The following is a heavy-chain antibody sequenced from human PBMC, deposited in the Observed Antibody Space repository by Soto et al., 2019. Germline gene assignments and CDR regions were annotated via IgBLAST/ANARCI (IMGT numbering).Heavy chain of an antibody. J-gene: IGHJ6*02. CDR1: GFSLSNARMG. V-gene: IGHV2-26*01. Sequence: QVTLKESGPVLVKPTETLTLTCTVSGFSLSNARMGVSWIRQPPGKALEWLAHIFSNDEKSYRTSLKSRLTISQDTSKRQLVLTMPNLDPVDTATYYCARDERRGYYYYYRMDVWGQGTTVTVSS. CDR3: ARDERRGYYYYYRMDV. CDR2: IFSNDEK.